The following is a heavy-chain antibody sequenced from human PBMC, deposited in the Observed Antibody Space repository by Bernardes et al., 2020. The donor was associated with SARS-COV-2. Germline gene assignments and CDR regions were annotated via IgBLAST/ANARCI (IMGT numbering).Heavy chain of an antibody. V-gene: IGHV4-38-2*02. CDR2: IYHAGGP. D-gene: IGHD4-17*01. J-gene: IGHJ5*02. CDR1: GHSISSDHY. CDR3: ARNTSVTTALINWFDP. Sequence: SETLSLTCTVSGHSISSDHYWGWIRQPPGKGLEWIGSIYHAGGPYYTPSLKSRVTISIDTSRNQISLKINSVTAADTAVYYCARNTSVTTALINWFDPWGQGTLVTVSS.